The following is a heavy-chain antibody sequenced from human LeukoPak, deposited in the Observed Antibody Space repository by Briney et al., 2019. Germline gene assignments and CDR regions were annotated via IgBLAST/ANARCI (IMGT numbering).Heavy chain of an antibody. D-gene: IGHD6-13*01. Sequence: SETLSLTFTVSGGSISSSSYYWGWIRQPPGKGLEWIGSIYYSGSTYYNPSLKSRVTISVDTSKNQFSLKLSSVTAADTAVYYCARDRRWAGIAAAGMSWFDPWGQGTLVTVSS. CDR2: IYYSGST. V-gene: IGHV4-39*07. CDR1: GGSISSSSYY. J-gene: IGHJ5*02. CDR3: ARDRRWAGIAAAGMSWFDP.